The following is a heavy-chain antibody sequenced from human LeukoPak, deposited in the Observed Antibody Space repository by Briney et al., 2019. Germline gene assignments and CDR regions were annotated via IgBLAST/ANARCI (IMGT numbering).Heavy chain of an antibody. Sequence: GESLKISCKGSGYSFSSYWIGWVRQMPGKGLEWMGFIYPGDSDTRYSPSFQGQVTISADKSMSTAYLQWSSLKASDTAMYYCTRRRARYSGDAFVIWGQGTMVTVSS. J-gene: IGHJ3*02. CDR1: GYSFSSYW. CDR2: IYPGDSDT. V-gene: IGHV5-51*01. D-gene: IGHD3-10*01. CDR3: TRRRARYSGDAFVI.